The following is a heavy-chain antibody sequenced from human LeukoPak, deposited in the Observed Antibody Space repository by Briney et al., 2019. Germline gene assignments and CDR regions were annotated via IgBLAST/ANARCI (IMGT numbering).Heavy chain of an antibody. Sequence: SETLSLTCTVSGGSISSGGYYWSWIRQHPGKGLEWIGYIYYSGSTYYNPSLKSRVTISVDTSKNQFSLKLSSVTAAGTAVYYCARGLNYALWYWGQGTLVTVSS. CDR3: ARGLNYALWY. J-gene: IGHJ4*02. CDR2: IYYSGST. CDR1: GGSISSGGYY. D-gene: IGHD4-11*01. V-gene: IGHV4-31*03.